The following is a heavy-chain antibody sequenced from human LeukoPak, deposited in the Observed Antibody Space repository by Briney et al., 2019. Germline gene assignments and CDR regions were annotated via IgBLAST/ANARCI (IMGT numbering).Heavy chain of an antibody. V-gene: IGHV4-38-2*02. CDR3: ARGGIGSSGYPPDY. Sequence: SSETLSLTCTVSGGSISSYYWSWIRQPPGKGLEWIGSIYHSGSTYYNPSLKSRVTISVDTSKNQFSLKLSSVTAADTAVYYCARGGIGSSGYPPDYWGQGTLVTVSS. CDR2: IYHSGST. J-gene: IGHJ4*02. D-gene: IGHD3-22*01. CDR1: GGSISSYY.